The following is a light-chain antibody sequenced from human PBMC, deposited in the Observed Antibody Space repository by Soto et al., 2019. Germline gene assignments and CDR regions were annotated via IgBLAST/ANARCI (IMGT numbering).Light chain of an antibody. J-gene: IGLJ2*01. CDR2: GNS. CDR3: QSYDSSLSGVV. Sequence: QSVLTQPPSVSGAPGQRVTISCTGSSSNIGAGYDVHWYQQLPGTAPKLLIYGNSNRPSGVPERFSGSKSGTSASLAITGLHAEDEADYYCQSYDSSLSGVVFGGWIQLTVL. CDR1: SSNIGAGYD. V-gene: IGLV1-40*01.